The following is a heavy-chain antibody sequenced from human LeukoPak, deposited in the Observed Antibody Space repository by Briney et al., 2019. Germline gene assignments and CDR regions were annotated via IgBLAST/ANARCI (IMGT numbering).Heavy chain of an antibody. CDR3: ARPRSSSWSRVAFDI. CDR1: GFTFSSYW. V-gene: IGHV3-7*04. CDR2: IKQDESEK. Sequence: GGSLRLSCAASGFTFSSYWMSWVRQAPGKGLEWVANIKQDESEKYYVDSVKGRFTISRDNAKNSLYLQVNSLRAEDTAVYYCARPRSSSWSRVAFDIWGQRTMVTVSS. J-gene: IGHJ3*02. D-gene: IGHD2-2*01.